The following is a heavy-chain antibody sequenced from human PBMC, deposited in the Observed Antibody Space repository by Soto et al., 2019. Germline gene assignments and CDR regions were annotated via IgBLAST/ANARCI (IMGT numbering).Heavy chain of an antibody. CDR2: INSDGSIA. CDR1: GFIFNTYW. CDR3: AKNPGYYYDSTGYHFDY. Sequence: GGSLRLSCAASGFIFNTYWMHWVRQAPGKGLVWISRINSDGSIADYADSVRGRITISRDNSKNTLYLQMNSLRAEDTAVYYCAKNPGYYYDSTGYHFDYWGQGTLVTVSS. D-gene: IGHD3-22*01. J-gene: IGHJ4*02. V-gene: IGHV3-74*01.